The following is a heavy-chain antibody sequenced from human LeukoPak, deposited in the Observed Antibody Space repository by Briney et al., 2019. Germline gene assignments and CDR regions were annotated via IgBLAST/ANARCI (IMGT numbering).Heavy chain of an antibody. V-gene: IGHV1-2*02. J-gene: IGHJ4*02. Sequence: ASVKVSCKASGYTFTGYYMHWVRQAPGQGLEWMGWINPNSGGTNYAQKLQGRVTMTRDTSISTAYMELSGLRSDDTAVYYCARVSYYDSSGYYSDFFDYWGQGTLVTVSS. D-gene: IGHD3-22*01. CDR1: GYTFTGYY. CDR3: ARVSYYDSSGYYSDFFDY. CDR2: INPNSGGT.